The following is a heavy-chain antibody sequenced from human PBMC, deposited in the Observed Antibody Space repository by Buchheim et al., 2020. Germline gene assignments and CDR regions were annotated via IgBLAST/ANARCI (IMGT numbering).Heavy chain of an antibody. CDR3: ARDGTAGGYYYYGMDV. D-gene: IGHD1-26*01. Sequence: QLQLQESGPGLVKPSETLSLTCTVSGGSISSSSYYRGWIRQPPGKGLEWIGSIYYSGSTYYNPSLKSRVTISVDTSKNQFSLKLSSVTAADTAVYYCARDGTAGGYYYYGMDVWGQGTT. CDR1: GGSISSSSYY. V-gene: IGHV4-39*07. CDR2: IYYSGST. J-gene: IGHJ6*02.